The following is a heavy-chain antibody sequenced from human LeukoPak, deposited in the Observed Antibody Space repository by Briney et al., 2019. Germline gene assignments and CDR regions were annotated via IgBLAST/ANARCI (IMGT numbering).Heavy chain of an antibody. CDR3: ANGAGELYYMDV. CDR1: GFTFSSYG. Sequence: GGSLRLSCAASGFTFSSYGMHWVRQAPGKGLEWVAFIRYDGSNKYYADSVKGRFTISRDNSKNTLYLQMNSLRAEDTAVYYCANGAGELYYMDVWGKGTTVTVSS. V-gene: IGHV3-30*02. CDR2: IRYDGSNK. J-gene: IGHJ6*03. D-gene: IGHD1-7*01.